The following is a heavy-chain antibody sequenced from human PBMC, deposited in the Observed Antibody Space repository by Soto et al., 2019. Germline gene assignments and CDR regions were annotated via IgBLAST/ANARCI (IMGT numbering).Heavy chain of an antibody. CDR2: ISSSSSYI. CDR3: ARMALAGSSTREFDY. V-gene: IGHV3-21*01. CDR1: GFTFSSYS. Sequence: GSLRLSCAASGFTFSSYSMNWVRQAPGKGLEWVSSISSSSSYIYYADSVKGRFTISRDNAKNSLYLQMNSLRAEDTAVYYCARMALAGSSTREFDYCAQGTLVTVSS. D-gene: IGHD6-19*01. J-gene: IGHJ4*02.